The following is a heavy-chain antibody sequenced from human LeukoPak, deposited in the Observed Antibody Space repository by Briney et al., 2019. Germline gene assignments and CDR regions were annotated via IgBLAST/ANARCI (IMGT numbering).Heavy chain of an antibody. V-gene: IGHV4-31*03. D-gene: IGHD1-14*01. J-gene: IGHJ4*02. Sequence: PSQTLSLTCPVSGGSISDAGYYWSWIRQHPGKGLQWIGYIYDRGTTYSSRALPSRVTISVDTSDNKFSLKLKSRTAADTAVYYCARGGDRRGFDYWGQGTLVTVSS. CDR3: ARGGDRRGFDY. CDR1: GGSISDAGYY. CDR2: IYDRGTT.